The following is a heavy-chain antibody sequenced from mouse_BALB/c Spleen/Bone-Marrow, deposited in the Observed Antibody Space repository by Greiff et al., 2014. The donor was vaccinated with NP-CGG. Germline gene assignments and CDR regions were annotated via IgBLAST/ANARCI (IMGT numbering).Heavy chain of an antibody. CDR2: IYPGSGGT. D-gene: IGHD1-1*01. V-gene: IGHV1-54*01. CDR3: ARGTTVYYFDY. CDR1: GYAFTNYL. J-gene: IGHJ2*01. Sequence: VKLMESGAELVRSGTSVRVSCKASGYAFTNYLIEWVKQRPGQGLEWIGVIYPGSGGTNYNEKFRDKATLTADKSSSTAYMQLSSLTSDDSAVYFCARGTTVYYFDYWGQGTTLTVSS.